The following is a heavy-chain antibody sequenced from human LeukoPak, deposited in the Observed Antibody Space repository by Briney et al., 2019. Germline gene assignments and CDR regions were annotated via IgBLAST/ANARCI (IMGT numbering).Heavy chain of an antibody. J-gene: IGHJ4*02. CDR3: ARDTDYCDSSGYPTDY. CDR2: IWYDRSNK. V-gene: IGHV3-33*01. CDR1: GFTFSSYG. D-gene: IGHD3-22*01. Sequence: GGSLRLSCAASGFTFSSYGMHWVRQAPGKGLEWVAVIWYDRSNKYYADSVKGRFTISRDNSKNTLYLQMNSLRAEDTAVYYCARDTDYCDSSGYPTDYWGQGTLVTVSS.